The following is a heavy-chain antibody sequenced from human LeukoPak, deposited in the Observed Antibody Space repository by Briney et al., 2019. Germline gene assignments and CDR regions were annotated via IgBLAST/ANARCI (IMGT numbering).Heavy chain of an antibody. CDR2: ISSDGGST. CDR3: VKGYYDSKI. V-gene: IGHV3-64D*09. J-gene: IGHJ4*02. D-gene: IGHD3-22*01. Sequence: GGSLRLSCSASGFTFNSYAMHWVRQAPGKGLEYVSTISSDGGSTYYADSVKGRFTISRDNSKNTLSLQMSSLRAEDTAVYYCVKGYYDSKIWGQGTLVTVSS. CDR1: GFTFNSYA.